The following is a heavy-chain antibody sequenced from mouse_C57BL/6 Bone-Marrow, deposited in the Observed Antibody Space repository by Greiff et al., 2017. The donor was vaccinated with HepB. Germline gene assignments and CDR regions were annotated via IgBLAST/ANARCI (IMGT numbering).Heavy chain of an antibody. D-gene: IGHD1-1*01. CDR2: ISSGSSTI. CDR1: GFTFSDYG. V-gene: IGHV5-17*03. Sequence: EVKVVESGGGLVKPGGSLKLSCAASGFTFSDYGMHWVRQAPEKGLEWVAYISSGSSTIYYADTVKGRFTISRDNAKNTLYLQMSSLKSEDTAMYYCARRDYGSSWYFDVWGTGTTVTVSS. CDR3: ARRDYGSSWYFDV. J-gene: IGHJ1*03.